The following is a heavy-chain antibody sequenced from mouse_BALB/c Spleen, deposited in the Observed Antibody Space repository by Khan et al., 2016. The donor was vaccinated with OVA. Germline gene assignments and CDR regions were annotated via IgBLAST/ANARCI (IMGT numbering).Heavy chain of an antibody. J-gene: IGHJ3*01. CDR1: GFTFSNYA. V-gene: IGHV5-6-5*01. CDR3: ARAYWFAY. Sequence: EVQLQESGGGLVKPGGSLKLSCAASGFTFSNYAMSWVRQSPEKRLEWVASISSGDSTYYPDSVKGRFTISRDNARNILYLQMSSLRSEDTAMYYCARAYWFAYWGQGTLVTFSA. CDR2: ISSGDST.